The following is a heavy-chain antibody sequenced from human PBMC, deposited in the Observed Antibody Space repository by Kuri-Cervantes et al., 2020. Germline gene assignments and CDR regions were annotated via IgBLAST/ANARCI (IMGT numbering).Heavy chain of an antibody. D-gene: IGHD1-26*01. V-gene: IGHV4-39*01. Sequence: SETLSLTCTVSGGSISSSSYYWGWIRQPPGKGLEWIGSIYHSGSTYYNPSLKSRVTISVDTSKNQFSLKLSSVTAADTAVYYCARQGLWELLLVYWGQGTLVTVSS. CDR1: GGSISSSSYY. CDR3: ARQGLWELLLVY. CDR2: IYHSGST. J-gene: IGHJ4*02.